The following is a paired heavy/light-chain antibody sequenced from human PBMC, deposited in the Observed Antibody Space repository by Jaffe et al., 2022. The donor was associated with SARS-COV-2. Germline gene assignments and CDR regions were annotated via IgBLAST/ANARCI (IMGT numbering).Heavy chain of an antibody. D-gene: IGHD1-26*01. CDR3: TRDIEVSY. V-gene: IGHV3-23*01. CDR2: ISSDGAST. J-gene: IGHJ4*02. Sequence: EVQLLESGGGLVQPGGSLRLSCVASGFYFRDSAMTWVRQTPGKGLDWVSLISSDGASTFYADSVKGRFTISRDDSKDTLYLHMNSLRAEDTAVYYCTRDIEVSYWGQGAPVTVSP. CDR1: GFYFRDSA.
Light chain of an antibody. CDR1: QGIRND. CDR2: AAS. V-gene: IGKV1-17*01. CDR3: LQHNTYPLT. Sequence: DIQMTQSPSSLSASVGDRVTITCRASQGIRNDLGWYQQKPGKAPKRLIHAASILQSGVPSRFSGSGSGTEFTLTINSLQPEDFATYYCLQHNTYPLTFGQGTKLEIK. J-gene: IGKJ2*01.